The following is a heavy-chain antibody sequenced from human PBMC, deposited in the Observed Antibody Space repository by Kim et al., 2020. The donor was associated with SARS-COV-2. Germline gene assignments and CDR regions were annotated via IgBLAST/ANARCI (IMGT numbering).Heavy chain of an antibody. D-gene: IGHD1-26*01. CDR1: GYTFTSYY. CDR3: ARDRARIVGATGVAYWYFDL. Sequence: ASVKVSCKASGYTFTSYYMHWVRQAPGQGLEWMGIINPSGGSTSYAQKFQGRVTMTRDTSTSTVYMELSSLRSEDTAVYYCARDRARIVGATGVAYWYFDLWGRGTLVTVSS. CDR2: INPSGGST. V-gene: IGHV1-46*01. J-gene: IGHJ2*01.